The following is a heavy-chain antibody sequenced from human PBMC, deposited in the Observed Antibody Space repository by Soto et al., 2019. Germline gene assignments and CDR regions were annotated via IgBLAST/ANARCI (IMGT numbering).Heavy chain of an antibody. J-gene: IGHJ4*02. Sequence: PSETLYITCTVSGGSLISGYWSWIRQPPGKGLEWIGYISYSGNTNYNPSLKSRVTMSVDTPKNQFSLRLSSVTTVDTAVCYCAGLRGYAGSPIDYWGQGTLVTVSS. D-gene: IGHD2-15*01. V-gene: IGHV4-59*01. CDR1: GGSLISGY. CDR3: AGLRGYAGSPIDY. CDR2: ISYSGNT.